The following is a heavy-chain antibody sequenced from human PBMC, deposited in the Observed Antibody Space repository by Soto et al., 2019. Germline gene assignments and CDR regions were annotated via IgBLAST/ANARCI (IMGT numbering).Heavy chain of an antibody. V-gene: IGHV4-4*02. CDR3: ARVLVYSFFFQAEYG. Sequence: GGISSIKKKWRWLRKTQGKWLEWIGEIYHSGSTNYDPSLKSRVTISVDKSKNQFSLKRSSVTAADTAVYYCARVLVYSFFFQAEYG. CDR1: GGISSIKKK. CDR2: IYHSGST. D-gene: IGHD1-26*01. J-gene: IGHJ6*01.